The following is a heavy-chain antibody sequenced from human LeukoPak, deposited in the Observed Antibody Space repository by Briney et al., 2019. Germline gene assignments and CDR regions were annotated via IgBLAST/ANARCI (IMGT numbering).Heavy chain of an antibody. CDR1: GYTFTDYY. V-gene: IGHV1-69-2*01. CDR3: ATEYLDCSSSSCAPSY. CDR2: VDPEDGET. J-gene: IGHJ4*02. D-gene: IGHD2-2*01. Sequence: ASVKVSCKVSGYTFTDYYMHWVQQAPGKGLEWMGLVDPEDGETIYAEKFQGRVTITADTSTDTAYMELSRLRSEDTAVYYCATEYLDCSSSSCAPSYWGQGTLVTVSS.